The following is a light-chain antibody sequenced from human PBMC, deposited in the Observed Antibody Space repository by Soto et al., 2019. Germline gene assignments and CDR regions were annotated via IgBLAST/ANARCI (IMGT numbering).Light chain of an antibody. V-gene: IGKV3-20*01. CDR3: QQYGSSPWT. CDR1: QSVSSSY. CDR2: DAA. J-gene: IGKJ1*01. Sequence: EIVLTQSPGTLSLSPGERATLSCRASQSVSSSYLAWYQQKPGQAPRLLIYDAASRATGIQDRFSGSESGTDFTLTISRLEPEDFVVYYCQQYGSSPWTFGQGTKVEIK.